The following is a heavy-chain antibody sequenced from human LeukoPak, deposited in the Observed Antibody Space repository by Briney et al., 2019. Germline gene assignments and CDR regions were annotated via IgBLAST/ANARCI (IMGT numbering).Heavy chain of an antibody. CDR3: ARDSLEGSYSNVYYFDY. CDR1: GYTFTSYY. J-gene: IGHJ4*02. V-gene: IGHV1-46*01. D-gene: IGHD1-26*01. CDR2: INPSGGST. Sequence: ASVKVSCKASGYTFTSYYMYWVRQAPGQGLECMGIINPSGGSTSYAQKFQGRVTMTRDTSTSTVYMELSSLISEDTAVYYCARDSLEGSYSNVYYFDYWGQGTLVTVSS.